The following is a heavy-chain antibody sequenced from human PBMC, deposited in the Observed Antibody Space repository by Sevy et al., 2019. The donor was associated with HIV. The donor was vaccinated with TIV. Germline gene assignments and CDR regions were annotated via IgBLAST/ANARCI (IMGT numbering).Heavy chain of an antibody. D-gene: IGHD1-26*01. J-gene: IGHJ4*02. Sequence: GGSLRLSCAASGFTFSPYWMTWVCQAPGKGREWVANIRPDGSDKYYVDSVKGRFTISRDNAKNSLYLQMNSLRADDTAMYYCARGVGLDCWGQGALVTVSS. V-gene: IGHV3-7*01. CDR3: ARGVGLDC. CDR1: GFTFSPYW. CDR2: IRPDGSDK.